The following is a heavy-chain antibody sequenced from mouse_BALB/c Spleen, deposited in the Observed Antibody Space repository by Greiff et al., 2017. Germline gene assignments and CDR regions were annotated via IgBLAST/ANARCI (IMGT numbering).Heavy chain of an antibody. J-gene: IGHJ3*01. V-gene: IGHV5-4*02. Sequence: EVKLMESGGGLVKPGGSLKLSCAASGFTFSDYYMYWVRQTPEKRLEWVATISDGGSYTYYPDSVKGRFTISRDNAKNNLYLQMSSLKSEDTAMYYCARGDDYDGAWFAYWGQGTLVTVSA. CDR2: ISDGGSYT. CDR1: GFTFSDYY. D-gene: IGHD2-4*01. CDR3: ARGDDYDGAWFAY.